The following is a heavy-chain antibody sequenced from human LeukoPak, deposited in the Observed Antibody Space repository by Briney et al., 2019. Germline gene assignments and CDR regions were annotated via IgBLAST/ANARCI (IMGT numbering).Heavy chain of an antibody. D-gene: IGHD3-10*01. Sequence: ASVKVSCKASGYTFTSYYMHWVRQAPGQGLEWMGIINPSGDSTNHAQTFQGRVTMTRDTSTSTVYMELSSLRYGETAVYYCARRGWHGGSNGFDPWGQGTLVTVSS. CDR1: GYTFTSYY. CDR2: INPSGDST. CDR3: ARRGWHGGSNGFDP. V-gene: IGHV1-46*01. J-gene: IGHJ5*02.